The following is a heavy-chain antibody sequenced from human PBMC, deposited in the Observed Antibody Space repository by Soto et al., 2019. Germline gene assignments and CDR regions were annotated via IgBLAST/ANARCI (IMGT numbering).Heavy chain of an antibody. V-gene: IGHV2-70*20. CDR3: ARTLNGYPDY. D-gene: IGHD5-18*01. CDR1: GFSLTTGGMC. Sequence: GPTLVNPTQTLTLTCTFSGFSLTTGGMCVSWVRQPPGKALEWLALVDWDDDKYYSTSLTTRLTISKDTSKNQVVLTMTNMDPVDTATYYCARTLNGYPDYWGQGTLVTVSS. CDR2: VDWDDDK. J-gene: IGHJ4*02.